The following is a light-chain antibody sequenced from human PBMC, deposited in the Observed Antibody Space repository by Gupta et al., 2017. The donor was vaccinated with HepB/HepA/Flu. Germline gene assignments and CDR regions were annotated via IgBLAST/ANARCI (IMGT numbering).Light chain of an antibody. J-gene: IGLJ2*01. Sequence: QSVLTPPPSASGTPGQRVTISCSGSSSNIGSNYVYWYQQLPGTAPKLLIYRNSQRPSGVPDRISGSKSGTSASLAISGLRSEDEADYYCAAWDDSLSGVVFGGGTKLTVL. CDR3: AAWDDSLSGVV. V-gene: IGLV1-47*01. CDR1: SSNIGSNY. CDR2: RNS.